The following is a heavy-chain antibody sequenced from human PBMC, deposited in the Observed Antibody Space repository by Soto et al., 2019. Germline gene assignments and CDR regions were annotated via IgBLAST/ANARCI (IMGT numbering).Heavy chain of an antibody. D-gene: IGHD1-1*01. CDR1: GGSFSGYY. CDR3: ARDPNWNYFDY. V-gene: IGHV4-34*01. J-gene: IGHJ4*02. Sequence: SETLSLTCAVYGGSFSGYYWSWIRQPPGKGLEWIGEINHSGSTNYNPSLKSRVTISVDTSKNQFSLKLSSVTAADTAVYYCARDPNWNYFDYWGQGTLVTVSS. CDR2: INHSGST.